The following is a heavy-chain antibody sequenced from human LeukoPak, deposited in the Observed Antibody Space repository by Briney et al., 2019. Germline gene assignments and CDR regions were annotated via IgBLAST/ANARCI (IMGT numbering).Heavy chain of an antibody. J-gene: IGHJ4*02. CDR1: GFTFSNYG. CDR3: GSDRWWLRSVDY. D-gene: IGHD5-12*01. V-gene: IGHV3-30-3*01. Sequence: GGSLRLSCAASGFTFSNYGMHWLRQAPGKGLEWVTIISYDGSNKHYADSVKGRFTISRDNSKNTLYLQMNSLRPEDTAVYYCGSDRWWLRSVDYWGQGTLVTVSS. CDR2: ISYDGSNK.